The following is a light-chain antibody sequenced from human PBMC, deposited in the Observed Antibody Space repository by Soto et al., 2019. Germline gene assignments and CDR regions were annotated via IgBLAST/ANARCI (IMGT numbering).Light chain of an antibody. Sequence: DIQMTQSPSSLSSSVGDRVTITCQASQDISKNLNWYQQKPGKAPNLLIYDASNLQTGVPSRFSGSGSGTDFIFPISSLQPEDFWTYYCQHYDPSPAVTFGGGTKVEIK. V-gene: IGKV1-33*01. CDR3: QHYDPSPAVT. CDR1: QDISKN. J-gene: IGKJ4*01. CDR2: DAS.